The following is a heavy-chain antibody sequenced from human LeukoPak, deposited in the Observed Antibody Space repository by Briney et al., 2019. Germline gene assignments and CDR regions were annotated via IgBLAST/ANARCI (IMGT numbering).Heavy chain of an antibody. CDR3: ATETNGRHYDY. Sequence: GGSLRLSCTASGLTFSTSGFNWVRQAPGKGLDWVASIGPTGSDRYHADSIKGRFTISRDNANNFLYLQMNSLRAEDTAVYYCATETNGRHYDYWGQGTLLTVSS. D-gene: IGHD1-14*01. CDR1: GLTFSTSG. CDR2: IGPTGSDR. J-gene: IGHJ4*02. V-gene: IGHV3-21*06.